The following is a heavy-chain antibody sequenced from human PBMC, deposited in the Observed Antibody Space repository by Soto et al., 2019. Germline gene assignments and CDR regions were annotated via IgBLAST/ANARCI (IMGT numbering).Heavy chain of an antibody. CDR2: IYYSGST. D-gene: IGHD4-17*01. J-gene: IGHJ6*02. CDR3: ARWSDYGDYYYYGMDV. V-gene: IGHV4-39*01. CDR1: GGSISSSSYY. Sequence: SETLSLTCTVSGGSISSSSYYWGWIRQPPGKGLEWIGSIYYSGSTYYNPSLKSRVTISVDTSKNQFSLKLSSVTAADTAVYYCARWSDYGDYYYYGMDVWGQGTTVTVSS.